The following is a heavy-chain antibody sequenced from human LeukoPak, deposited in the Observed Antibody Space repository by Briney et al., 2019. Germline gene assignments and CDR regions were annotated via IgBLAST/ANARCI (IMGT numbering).Heavy chain of an antibody. CDR2: ISGSGGST. CDR1: GFTFSSYA. Sequence: PGGSLRLSCAASGFTFSSYAMSWVRQAPGKWLEWVSAISGSGGSTYYADSVKGRFTISRDNSKNTLYLQMNSLRAEDTAVYYCAKFYDFWSGYLDCWGQGTLVTASS. V-gene: IGHV3-23*01. D-gene: IGHD3-3*01. CDR3: AKFYDFWSGYLDC. J-gene: IGHJ4*02.